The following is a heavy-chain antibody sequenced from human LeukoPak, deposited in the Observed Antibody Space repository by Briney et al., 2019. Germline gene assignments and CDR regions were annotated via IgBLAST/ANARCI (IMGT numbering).Heavy chain of an antibody. CDR2: FYTSGTI. Sequence: SETLSLTCTVSGDTISVDYWNWIRQSAGKGLEWIGRFYTSGTINYNPSLKRRVTLSIDTSTNEFSLRLTSVTAADTAVYYCARDTGQQLVLAYWGQGTLVTVSS. D-gene: IGHD6-13*01. J-gene: IGHJ4*02. CDR3: ARDTGQQLVLAY. V-gene: IGHV4-4*07. CDR1: GDTISVDY.